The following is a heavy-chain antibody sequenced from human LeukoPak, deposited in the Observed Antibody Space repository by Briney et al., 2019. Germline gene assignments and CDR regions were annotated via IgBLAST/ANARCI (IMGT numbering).Heavy chain of an antibody. D-gene: IGHD3-10*01. CDR3: ARGPGSGSYFAWFDT. CDR1: SGSFSGYY. Sequence: SETLSLTCAVYSGSFSGYYRSWTRQPPGKGLEWIGEINQNGSTKYNPSLESRVTISVDTSKNQFSLKLSSMTAADTAVYYCARGPGSGSYFAWFDTWGQGALVTVSS. CDR2: INQNGST. V-gene: IGHV4-34*01. J-gene: IGHJ5*02.